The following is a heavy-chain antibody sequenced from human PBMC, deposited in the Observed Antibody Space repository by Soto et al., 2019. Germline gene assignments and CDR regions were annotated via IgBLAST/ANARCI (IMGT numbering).Heavy chain of an antibody. CDR2: ISAYNGNT. D-gene: IGHD2-21*02. CDR3: ATTTHLVVTAIPTDAFDI. V-gene: IGHV1-18*01. CDR1: GYTFTSHG. J-gene: IGHJ3*02. Sequence: ASVKVSCKASGYTFTSHGISWVRQAPGQGLEWMGWISAYNGNTNYAQKLQSRVTMTTDTSTSTAYMELRSLRSDDTAVYYCATTTHLVVTAIPTDAFDIWGQGTMVTV.